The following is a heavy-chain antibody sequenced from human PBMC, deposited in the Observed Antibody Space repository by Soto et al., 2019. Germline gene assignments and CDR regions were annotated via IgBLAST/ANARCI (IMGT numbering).Heavy chain of an antibody. D-gene: IGHD1-26*01. CDR1: CASITSGIYS. Sequence: PSETLSLTCTVSCASITSGIYSWSWIRQAPGKGLEWIGNIHVTGYTAFSPSLKRRVTMSVDTSKNQFSLNVNSVTAADTAVYFCARGGAWRPNGHVSLAFWGQGTLVT. J-gene: IGHJ1*01. CDR3: ARGGAWRPNGHVSLAF. CDR2: IHVTGYT. V-gene: IGHV4-30-2*01.